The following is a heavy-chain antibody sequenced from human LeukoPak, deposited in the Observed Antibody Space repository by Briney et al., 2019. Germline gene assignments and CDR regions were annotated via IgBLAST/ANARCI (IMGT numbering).Heavy chain of an antibody. CDR1: GYTFTSYD. J-gene: IGHJ6*03. D-gene: IGHD3-22*01. V-gene: IGHV1-8*03. Sequence: ASVKVSCKASGYTFTSYDINWVRQATGQGLEWMGWMNPNSGNTGYAQKFQGRVTITRNTSISTAYMELSSLRSEDTAVYYCARGSRSYYYDSSGDAQYYYYMDVWGKGTTVTVSS. CDR2: MNPNSGNT. CDR3: ARGSRSYYYDSSGDAQYYYYMDV.